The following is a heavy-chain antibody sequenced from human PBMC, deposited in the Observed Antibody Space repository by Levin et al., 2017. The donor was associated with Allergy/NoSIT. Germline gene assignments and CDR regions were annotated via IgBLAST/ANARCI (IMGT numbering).Heavy chain of an antibody. V-gene: IGHV3-30*18. J-gene: IGHJ4*02. Sequence: AGGSLRLSCAASGFTFSSYGMHWVRQAPGKGLEWVAVISYDGSNKYYADSVKGRFTISRDNSKNTLYLQMNSLRAEDTAVYYCAKDRSHLDYYGSGSYLDYWGQGTLVTVSS. CDR2: ISYDGSNK. CDR1: GFTFSSYG. D-gene: IGHD3-10*01. CDR3: AKDRSHLDYYGSGSYLDY.